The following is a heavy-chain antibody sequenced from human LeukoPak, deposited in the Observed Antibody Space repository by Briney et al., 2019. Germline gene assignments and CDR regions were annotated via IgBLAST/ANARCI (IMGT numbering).Heavy chain of an antibody. CDR2: ISSSSSTI. V-gene: IGHV3-48*01. CDR1: GFTFSSYS. CDR3: ARDRGGGDIVVVPAAMKGLARTAYFDY. Sequence: GGSLRLSCAASGFTFSSYSMNWVRQAPGKGLEWVSYISSSSSTIYYADSVKGRFTISRDNAKNSLYLQMNSLRAEDTAVYYCARDRGGGDIVVVPAAMKGLARTAYFDYWGQGTLVTVSS. J-gene: IGHJ4*02. D-gene: IGHD2-2*01.